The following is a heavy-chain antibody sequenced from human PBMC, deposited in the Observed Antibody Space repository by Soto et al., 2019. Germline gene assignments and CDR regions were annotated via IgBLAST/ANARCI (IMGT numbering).Heavy chain of an antibody. V-gene: IGHV4-31*03. CDR2: IYYSGST. CDR1: GGSISSGGYY. D-gene: IGHD3-22*01. J-gene: IGHJ3*02. CDR3: ATTVPQRSDYYDSSGYPDAFDI. Sequence: PSETLSLTCTVSGGSISSGGYYWSWICQHPGKGLEWIGYIYYSGSTYYNPSLKSRVTISVDTSKNQFSLKLSSVTAADTAVYYCATTVPQRSDYYDSSGYPDAFDIWGQGTMVTVSS.